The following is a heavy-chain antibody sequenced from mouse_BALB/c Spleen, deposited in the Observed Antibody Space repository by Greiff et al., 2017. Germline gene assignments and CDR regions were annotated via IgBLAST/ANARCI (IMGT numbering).Heavy chain of an antibody. Sequence: QVQLQQPGAELVKPGASVKLSCKASGYTFTSYYMYWVKQRPGQGLEWIGGINPSNGGTNFNEKFKSKATLTVDKSSSTAYMQLSSLTSEDSAVYYCTRSYDYDEAGYYFDYWGQGTTLTVSS. CDR2: INPSNGGT. V-gene: IGHV1S81*02. J-gene: IGHJ2*01. CDR3: TRSYDYDEAGYYFDY. D-gene: IGHD2-4*01. CDR1: GYTFTSYY.